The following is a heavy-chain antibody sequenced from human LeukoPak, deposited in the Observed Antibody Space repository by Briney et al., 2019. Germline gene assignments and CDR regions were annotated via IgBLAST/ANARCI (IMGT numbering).Heavy chain of an antibody. D-gene: IGHD3-22*01. CDR3: ARFSKYSDTSAHYLDY. CDR1: GGSISSYY. V-gene: IGHV4-59*01. CDR2: IYYTGTT. Sequence: SETLSLTCTVSGGSISSYYWSWVRQSPEKGLESIGFIYYTGTTYYNPSLKSRLTISIDTSQNQFSLRLTSVTAADTAVYYCARFSKYSDTSAHYLDYWGQGTLVSVSS. J-gene: IGHJ4*02.